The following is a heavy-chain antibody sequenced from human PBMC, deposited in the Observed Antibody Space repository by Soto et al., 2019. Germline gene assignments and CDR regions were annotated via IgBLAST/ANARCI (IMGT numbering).Heavy chain of an antibody. V-gene: IGHV3-23*01. D-gene: IGHD1-26*01. CDR2: VSGSGDST. Sequence: LRLSCAASGFKFSSYAMSWVRQAPGKGLEWVSTVSGSGDSTKNADSVKGRFTISRDNSKNTLYLQMSSLRAEDTAIYYCAKSDLFVGGTIFGLDVWGQGTTVTVSS. CDR3: AKSDLFVGGTIFGLDV. CDR1: GFKFSSYA. J-gene: IGHJ6*02.